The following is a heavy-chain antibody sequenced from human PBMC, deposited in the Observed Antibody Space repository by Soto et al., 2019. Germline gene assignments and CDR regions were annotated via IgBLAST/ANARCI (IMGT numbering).Heavy chain of an antibody. J-gene: IGHJ4*02. CDR3: AKPLGLLRRAMAQGSDY. V-gene: IGHV1-2*02. Sequence: ASVKVSCKVSGYTFTGYYLHWARQAPGQGLEWMGWINPDNGAANYAQQFQGRVTMTRDTSISTVYLEFSSLRPEDTAVYYCAKPLGLLRRAMAQGSDYWGQGTLVTVSS. D-gene: IGHD5-18*01. CDR2: INPDNGAA. CDR1: GYTFTGYY.